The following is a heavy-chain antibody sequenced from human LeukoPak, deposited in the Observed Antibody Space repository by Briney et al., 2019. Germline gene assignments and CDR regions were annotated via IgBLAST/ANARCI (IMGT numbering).Heavy chain of an antibody. D-gene: IGHD1-26*01. CDR2: IKEDGSEK. Sequence: GGSLRLSCAASGFTFSSYWMSCVRQSPGKGLEWVASIKEDGSEKYYVDSVKGRFTISRDNAKNSLYLQMDSLRAGHTAVYYCATISSYYVCFDYWGQGTLVTVSS. J-gene: IGHJ4*02. CDR1: GFTFSSYW. CDR3: ATISSYYVCFDY. V-gene: IGHV3-7*01.